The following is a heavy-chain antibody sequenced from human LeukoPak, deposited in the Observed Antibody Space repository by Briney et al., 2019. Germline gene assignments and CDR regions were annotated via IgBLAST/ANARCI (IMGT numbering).Heavy chain of an antibody. CDR2: IWYDGSNK. J-gene: IGHJ5*02. D-gene: IGHD6-19*01. V-gene: IGHV3-33*01. Sequence: GRSLRLSCAASGFTFSNYGMHWVRQAPGKGLEWVAVIWYDGSNKYYADSVRGRFTISRDNSKNTLYLQMNSLRAEDTAVYYCVRVAVAGNLNNWFDPWGQGTLVTVSS. CDR1: GFTFSNYG. CDR3: VRVAVAGNLNNWFDP.